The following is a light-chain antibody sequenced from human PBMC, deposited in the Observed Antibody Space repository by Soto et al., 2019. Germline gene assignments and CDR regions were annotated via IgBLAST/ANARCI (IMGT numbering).Light chain of an antibody. CDR2: EVF. J-gene: IGLJ3*02. V-gene: IGLV2-23*02. Sequence: QSALTQPASVSGSPGQSITISCTGNSSNIGSYDLVSWYQQHPGKAPKVIIYEVFNRPPGTSNRFSGSKSGNTASLTISGLQAEDEADYLCCSYAATYSCMFGGGTKLTVL. CDR3: CSYAATYSCM. CDR1: SSNIGSYDL.